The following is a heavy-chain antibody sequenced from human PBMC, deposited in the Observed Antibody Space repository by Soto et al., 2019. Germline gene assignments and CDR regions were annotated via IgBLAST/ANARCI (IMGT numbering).Heavy chain of an antibody. V-gene: IGHV4-31*03. D-gene: IGHD5-18*01. J-gene: IGHJ4*02. CDR2: IYYSGST. CDR1: GGSISSGGYY. Sequence: SETLSLTCTVSGGSISSGGYYWSGIRQHPGKGLEWIGYIYYSGSTYYNPSLKSRVTISVDTSKNQFSLKLSSVTAADTAVYYCASDSYGSLGLDYWGQGTLVTVSS. CDR3: ASDSYGSLGLDY.